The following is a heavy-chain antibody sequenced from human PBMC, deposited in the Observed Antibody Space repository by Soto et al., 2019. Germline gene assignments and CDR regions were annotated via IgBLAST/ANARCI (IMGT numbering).Heavy chain of an antibody. CDR2: INAGNGNT. Sequence: ASVKVSCKASGYTFTSYAMHWVRQAPGQRLEWMGWINAGNGNTKYSQKLQGRVTMTTDTSTSTAYMELRSLRSDDTAVYYCARDFLALGRGAFDIWGQGTMVTV. J-gene: IGHJ3*02. D-gene: IGHD7-27*01. CDR1: GYTFTSYA. CDR3: ARDFLALGRGAFDI. V-gene: IGHV1-3*01.